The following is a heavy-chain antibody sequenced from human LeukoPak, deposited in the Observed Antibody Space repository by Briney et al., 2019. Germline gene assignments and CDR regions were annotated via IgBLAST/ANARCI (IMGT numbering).Heavy chain of an antibody. CDR3: ARDRCGGGSCYFEYFQH. CDR1: GFTFSSYS. V-gene: IGHV3-48*01. Sequence: GGSLRLSCAASGFTFSSYSMNWVRQAPGKGLEWVSYISSSSSTIYYADSVKGRFTISRDNAKNSLYLQMNSLRAEDTAVYYCARDRCGGGSCYFEYFQHWGQGTLVTVSS. J-gene: IGHJ1*01. D-gene: IGHD2-15*01. CDR2: ISSSSSTI.